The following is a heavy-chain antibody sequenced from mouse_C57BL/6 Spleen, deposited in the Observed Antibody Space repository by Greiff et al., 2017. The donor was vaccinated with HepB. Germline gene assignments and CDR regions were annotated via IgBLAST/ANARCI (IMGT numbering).Heavy chain of an antibody. CDR3: TIPYYSNYAWFAY. CDR1: GYTFTDYE. CDR2: IDPETGGT. V-gene: IGHV1-15*01. J-gene: IGHJ3*01. Sequence: QVQLKESGAELVRPGASVTLSCKASGYTFTDYEMHWVKQTPVHGLEWIGAIDPETGGTAYNQKFKGKAILTADKSSSTAYMVLRSLTSEDSAVYYCTIPYYSNYAWFAYWGQGTLVTVSA. D-gene: IGHD2-5*01.